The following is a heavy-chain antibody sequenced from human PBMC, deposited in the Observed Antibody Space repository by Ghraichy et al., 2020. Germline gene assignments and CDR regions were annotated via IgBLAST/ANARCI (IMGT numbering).Heavy chain of an antibody. CDR3: ARAFQYDFWSGYYIGWFDP. CDR2: ISSSSYI. V-gene: IGHV3-21*01. J-gene: IGHJ5*02. CDR1: GFTFSSYS. Sequence: GESLNISCAASGFTFSSYSMNWVRQAPGKGLEWVSSISSSSYIYYADSVKGRFTISRDNAKNSLYLQMNSLRAEDTAVYYCARAFQYDFWSGYYIGWFDPWGQGTLVTVSS. D-gene: IGHD3-3*01.